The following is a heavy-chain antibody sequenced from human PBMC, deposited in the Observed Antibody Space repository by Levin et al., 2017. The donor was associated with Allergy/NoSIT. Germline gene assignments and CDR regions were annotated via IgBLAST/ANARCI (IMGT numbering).Heavy chain of an antibody. CDR2: TSDTGGST. Sequence: GGSLRLSCAASGFTFSNYAMNWVRQAPGKGLEWVSGTSDTGGSTYYADSVKGRFTISRDNSKNTLYLQVNSLRVEDTDIYYCARDLAALVVAETDGDYWGQGTLVTVSS. V-gene: IGHV3-23*01. J-gene: IGHJ4*02. CDR1: GFTFSNYA. CDR3: ARDLAALVVAETDGDY. D-gene: IGHD6-13*01.